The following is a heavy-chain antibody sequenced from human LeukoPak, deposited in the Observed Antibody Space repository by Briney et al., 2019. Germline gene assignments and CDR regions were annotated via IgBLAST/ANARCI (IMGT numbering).Heavy chain of an antibody. V-gene: IGHV3-21*01. Sequence: GDSLRLSCAASGFIFSNHAMNWVRQAPGKGLEWVSSISGDRTDIYYADSVKGRFTISRDNSKNSLYLQMNSLTAEDTAIYYCARRGYYDSSGYDFWGQGTLVTVSS. CDR3: ARRGYYDSSGYDF. CDR1: GFIFSNHA. CDR2: ISGDRTDI. J-gene: IGHJ4*02. D-gene: IGHD3-22*01.